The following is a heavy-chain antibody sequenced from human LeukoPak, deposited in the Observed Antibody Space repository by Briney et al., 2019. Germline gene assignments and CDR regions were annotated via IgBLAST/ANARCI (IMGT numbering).Heavy chain of an antibody. J-gene: IGHJ4*02. Sequence: ASVKVSCKASGYTFTGYYMHWLRQAPGQGLEWMGWINPNSGGTNYAQKFQGRVTMTRDTSISTAYMELSRLRSDDTAVYYCAREMRDYDFWSGYLDYWGQGTLVTVSS. CDR2: INPNSGGT. V-gene: IGHV1-2*02. D-gene: IGHD3-3*01. CDR3: AREMRDYDFWSGYLDY. CDR1: GYTFTGYY.